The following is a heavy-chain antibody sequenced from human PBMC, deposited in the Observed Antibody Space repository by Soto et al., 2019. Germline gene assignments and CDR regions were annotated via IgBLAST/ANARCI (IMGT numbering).Heavy chain of an antibody. CDR2: INAGNGNT. J-gene: IGHJ5*02. CDR1: GYTFASYA. CDR3: ARDVPNYDSSPRGWFDP. D-gene: IGHD3-22*01. V-gene: IGHV1-3*01. Sequence: ASVKVSCKASGYTFASYAMHWVRQAPGQRLEWMGWINAGNGNTKYSQKFQGRVTITRDTSASTAYMELSSLRSEDTAVYYCARDVPNYDSSPRGWFDPWGQGXLVTVYS.